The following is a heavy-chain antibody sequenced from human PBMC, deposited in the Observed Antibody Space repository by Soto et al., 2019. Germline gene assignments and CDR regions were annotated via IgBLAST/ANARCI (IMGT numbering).Heavy chain of an antibody. Sequence: EVQLVESGGGLVQPGGSLRVSCAASGFTFTSYWMSWVRQAPGKGLEWVANIKEDGSAKYYLDSVKGRFTISRDNAKNSLYLQMSSLRAEDTAVYYCAREDFYRFDYWGQGNLVTV. CDR1: GFTFTSYW. V-gene: IGHV3-7*01. CDR3: AREDFYRFDY. CDR2: IKEDGSAK. J-gene: IGHJ4*02.